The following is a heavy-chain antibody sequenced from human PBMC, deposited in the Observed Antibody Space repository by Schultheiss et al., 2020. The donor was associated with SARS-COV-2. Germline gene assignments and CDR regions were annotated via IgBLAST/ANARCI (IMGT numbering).Heavy chain of an antibody. Sequence: SETLSLTCTVSGGSISSYYWSWIRQPPGKGLEWIGYIYSTGSTNYNPSLKSRVTISIDTSKNQFSLKLSSVTAADTAVYYCARGDGDFWSGYGWFDPWGQGTLVTVSS. CDR3: ARGDGDFWSGYGWFDP. V-gene: IGHV4-59*01. CDR2: IYSTGST. J-gene: IGHJ5*02. D-gene: IGHD3-3*01. CDR1: GGSISSYY.